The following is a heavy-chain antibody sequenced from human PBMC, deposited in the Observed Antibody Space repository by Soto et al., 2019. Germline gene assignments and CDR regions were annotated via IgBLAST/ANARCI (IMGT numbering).Heavy chain of an antibody. CDR1: GFSFSAYW. J-gene: IGHJ6*04. CDR2: IRQDGGQR. CDR3: ARDHQPRSMDV. D-gene: IGHD2-2*01. V-gene: IGHV3-7*01. Sequence: EVQLVESGGGFVQSGGSLRLSCGASGFSFSAYWMTWVRQAPGKGLEWVANIRQDGGQRTYGDSVKGRFTVSRDNAKNSVFLQMNGLTDDDTAVYYCARDHQPRSMDVWGKGTAVTVSA.